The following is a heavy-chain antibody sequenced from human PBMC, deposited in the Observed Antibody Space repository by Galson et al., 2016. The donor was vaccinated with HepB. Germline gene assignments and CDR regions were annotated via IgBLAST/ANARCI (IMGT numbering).Heavy chain of an antibody. CDR3: ARDSYTRGWYLAGYFDS. CDR1: GFTYSDYS. Sequence: SLRLSCAASGFTYSDYSMNWVRQAPGKGLEWVSPIYGFSTNTKYADSVKGRFTISRDNAQNSLYLEMNSLRPEDTAVYFCARDSYTRGWYLAGYFDSWGQGTLVTVSS. V-gene: IGHV3-21*01. D-gene: IGHD6-19*01. J-gene: IGHJ4*02. CDR2: IYGFSTNT.